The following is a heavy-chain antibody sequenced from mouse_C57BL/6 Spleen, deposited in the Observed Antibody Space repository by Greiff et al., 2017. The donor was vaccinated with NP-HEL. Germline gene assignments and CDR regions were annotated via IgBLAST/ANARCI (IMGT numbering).Heavy chain of an antibody. J-gene: IGHJ4*01. CDR2: IYPGDGDT. CDR3: ARGGGFYAMDY. CDR1: GYAFSSSW. Sequence: VQRVESGPELVKPGASVKISCKASGYAFSSSWMNWVKQRPGKGLEWIGRIYPGDGDTNYNGKFKGKATLTADKSSSTAYMQLSSLTSEDSAVYFCARGGGFYAMDYWGQGTSVTVSS. V-gene: IGHV1-82*01.